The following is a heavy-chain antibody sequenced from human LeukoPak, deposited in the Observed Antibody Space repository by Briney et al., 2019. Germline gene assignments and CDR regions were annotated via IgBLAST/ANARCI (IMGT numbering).Heavy chain of an antibody. Sequence: WVRQPPGKGLEWIGSIYYSVRTYYNPSLKSRVTISVDTSKNQFSLKLSSVTAADTAVYYCARLRYGEGYWGQGTLVTVSS. V-gene: IGHV4-39*01. J-gene: IGHJ4*02. CDR3: ARLRYGEGY. CDR2: IYYSVRT. D-gene: IGHD4-17*01.